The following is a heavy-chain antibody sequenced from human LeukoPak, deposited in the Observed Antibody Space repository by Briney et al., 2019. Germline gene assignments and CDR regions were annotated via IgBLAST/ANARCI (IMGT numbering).Heavy chain of an antibody. CDR1: GFTFSTYS. CDR2: TGGSSSSI. V-gene: IGHV3-21*01. Sequence: GGSLRLSCAASGFTFSTYSMNWVRQAPGKGLEWASSTGGSSSSIYYADSVKGRFTISRDNAKNSLYLQMNSLRAEDSAVYYCARELEEAFDIWGQGTMVTVSS. J-gene: IGHJ3*02. D-gene: IGHD3-3*01. CDR3: ARELEEAFDI.